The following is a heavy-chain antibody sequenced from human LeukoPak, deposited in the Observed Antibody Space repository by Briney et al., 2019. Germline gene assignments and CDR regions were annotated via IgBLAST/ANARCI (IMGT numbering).Heavy chain of an antibody. J-gene: IGHJ4*02. CDR1: GFTFDDYG. V-gene: IGHV3-20*04. CDR3: ARATLYQLLHSFDY. CDR2: INWNGGST. D-gene: IGHD2-2*01. Sequence: GGSLRLSCAASGFTFDDYGMSWVRQAPGKGLEWVSGINWNGGSTGYADSVKGRFTISRDNAKNSVYLQMNSLRAEDTALYYCARATLYQLLHSFDYWGQGTLVTVSS.